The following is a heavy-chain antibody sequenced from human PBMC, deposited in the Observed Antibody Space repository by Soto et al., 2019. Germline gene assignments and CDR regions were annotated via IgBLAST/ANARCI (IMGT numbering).Heavy chain of an antibody. CDR3: ARNDYGDYDDALDI. CDR2: ISGYNGNT. V-gene: IGHV1-18*01. Sequence: GAPAELTCKASRDTITSKSSTLLRQAPGQGLEWMGWISGYNGNTNYAQKLQGRVTMTTDTSTSTAYIELSSLISDDTAVYYCARNDYGDYDDALDIWGQGTMVTVSS. J-gene: IGHJ3*02. CDR1: RDTITSKS. D-gene: IGHD4-17*01.